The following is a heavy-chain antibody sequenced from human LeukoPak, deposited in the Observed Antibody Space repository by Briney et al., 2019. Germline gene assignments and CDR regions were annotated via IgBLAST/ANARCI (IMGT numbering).Heavy chain of an antibody. CDR3: ARDSTYYDSSGHDY. CDR2: ISSSSSYI. CDR1: GFTFSSYS. Sequence: GGSLRLSCAASGFTFSSYSMNWVRQAPGKGLEWVSSISSSSSYIYYADSVKGRFTISRDNAKNSLYLQMNSLRAEDAAVYYCARDSTYYDSSGHDYWGQGTLVNVSS. D-gene: IGHD3-22*01. J-gene: IGHJ4*02. V-gene: IGHV3-21*01.